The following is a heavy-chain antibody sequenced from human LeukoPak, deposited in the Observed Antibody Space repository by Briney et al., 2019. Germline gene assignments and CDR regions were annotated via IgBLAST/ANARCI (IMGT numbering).Heavy chain of an antibody. Sequence: PGRSLRLSCAASGFTFSSYGMHWVRQAPGKGLEWVAVISYDGSNKYYADSVKGRFTISRDNSKNTLYLQMNSLRAEDTAVYYCAKDRLLWFGELLAPSDYWGQGTLVTVSP. CDR2: ISYDGSNK. CDR1: GFTFSSYG. D-gene: IGHD3-10*01. V-gene: IGHV3-30*18. J-gene: IGHJ4*02. CDR3: AKDRLLWFGELLAPSDY.